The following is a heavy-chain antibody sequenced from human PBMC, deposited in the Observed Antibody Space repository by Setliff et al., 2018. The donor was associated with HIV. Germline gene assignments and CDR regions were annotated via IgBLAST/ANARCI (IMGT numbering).Heavy chain of an antibody. CDR3: ARARGRAQLSYYFDY. Sequence: SETLSLTCSVPSGSISVYYWSWVRQPPGRGLEWIGYVSYSGSASYNPTLNSRVTMSFDTSRDQFSLKLSSVTAADTAVYYCARARGRAQLSYYFDYWGQGRLVTVPQ. V-gene: IGHV4-59*01. CDR1: SGSISVYY. D-gene: IGHD2-2*01. J-gene: IGHJ4*02. CDR2: VSYSGSA.